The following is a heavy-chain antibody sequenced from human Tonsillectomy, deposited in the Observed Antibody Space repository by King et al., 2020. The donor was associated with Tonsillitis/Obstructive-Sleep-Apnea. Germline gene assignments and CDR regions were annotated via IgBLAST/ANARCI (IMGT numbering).Heavy chain of an antibody. D-gene: IGHD4-17*01. Sequence: VQLVESGGGLVEPGGSLTISCTASGFTFIDAWMNWVRQAPGQGLEWVGRIKRKADGGTASYAAPVKGRFTISREDSNNTLFLLMNSLKTEDTAVYYCTAEPATTVTNWGHGTLVTVSS. CDR3: TAEPATTVTN. CDR2: IKRKADGGTA. J-gene: IGHJ4*01. CDR1: GFTFIDAW. V-gene: IGHV3-15*07.